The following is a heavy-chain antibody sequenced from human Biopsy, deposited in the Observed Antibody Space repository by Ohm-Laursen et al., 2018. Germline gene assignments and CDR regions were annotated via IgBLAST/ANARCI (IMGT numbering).Heavy chain of an antibody. Sequence: LFLTCTVSGGSISGSSWSWIRPAPGRGLEWVGYFPYSGSTSNNPSLKSRITISVDPSKNQISLKVTSVTAADTAVYYCAKHGSGWTGDDALHIWGQGTMVTVSS. CDR2: FPYSGST. CDR1: GGSISGSS. D-gene: IGHD6-19*01. V-gene: IGHV4-59*08. CDR3: AKHGSGWTGDDALHI. J-gene: IGHJ3*02.